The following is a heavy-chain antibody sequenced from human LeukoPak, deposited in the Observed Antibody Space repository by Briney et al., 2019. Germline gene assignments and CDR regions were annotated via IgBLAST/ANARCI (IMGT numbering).Heavy chain of an antibody. D-gene: IGHD4-17*01. Sequence: GGSLRLSCAASGFTFSRYAMSWVRQAPGKGLEWVSTISAGGGSTDCADSVKGRFNISRDNSKNPLFLQMNSLRAEDTAIYYCTKRGGDYSSYYYYMDVWGKGTTVTVSS. CDR1: GFTFSRYA. V-gene: IGHV3-23*01. CDR3: TKRGGDYSSYYYYMDV. J-gene: IGHJ6*03. CDR2: ISAGGGST.